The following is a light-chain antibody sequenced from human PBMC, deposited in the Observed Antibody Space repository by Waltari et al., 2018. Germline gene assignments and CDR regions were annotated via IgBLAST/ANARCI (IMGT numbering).Light chain of an antibody. CDR2: DAS. J-gene: IGKJ1*01. V-gene: IGKV3-20*01. CDR1: QSVSRT. Sequence: EIVLTQSPGTLSLSPGDRATLSCRASQSVSRTLAWYQQKPGQAPRLLIYDASSRATGIPDRFSGSGSGTDFSLTISRLEPEDFAVYYCQKYGTLPATFGQGTKVEIK. CDR3: QKYGTLPAT.